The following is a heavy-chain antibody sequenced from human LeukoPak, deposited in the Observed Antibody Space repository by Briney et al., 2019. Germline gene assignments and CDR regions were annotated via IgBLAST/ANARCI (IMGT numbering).Heavy chain of an antibody. CDR1: GGTFSSYA. D-gene: IGHD6-19*01. V-gene: IGHV1-69*01. CDR3: ARGGIAVAGGLGFDY. CDR2: IIPIFGTA. Sequence: GSSVKVSCKASGGTFSSYAISWVRQAPGQGLEWMGGIIPIFGTANYAQKFQGRVTITADESTSTAYMEVSSVRCEDTAVYYCARGGIAVAGGLGFDYWGQGTLVTVSS. J-gene: IGHJ4*02.